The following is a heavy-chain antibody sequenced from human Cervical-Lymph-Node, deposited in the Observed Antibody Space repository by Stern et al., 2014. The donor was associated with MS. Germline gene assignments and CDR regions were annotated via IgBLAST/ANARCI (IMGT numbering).Heavy chain of an antibody. CDR3: ARSQGDYHY. D-gene: IGHD4-17*01. CDR1: VYTFSSYA. Sequence: VQLVQSGSELKKPGASVKVSCKASVYTFSSYAMNWVRQAPGQGLEWMGLIHTNTGKPTYAQGFTGRFVFSFDTSVSTAYLQISSLKTGDTAVYYCARSQGDYHYWGQGTLVTVSA. CDR2: IHTNTGKP. J-gene: IGHJ4*02. V-gene: IGHV7-4-1*02.